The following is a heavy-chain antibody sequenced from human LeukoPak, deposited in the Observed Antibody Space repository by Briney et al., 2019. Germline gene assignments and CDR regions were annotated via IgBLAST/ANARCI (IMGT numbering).Heavy chain of an antibody. CDR3: AKMTGYFDSSAYIDY. J-gene: IGHJ4*02. CDR1: GFTFSNYG. Sequence: GGTLRLSCEASGFTFSNYGMSWVRQAPGKGLEWVSVISGSGANTYYADSVKGRFTISRDNSKNTLYLQVDSLRAEDTAVYYCAKMTGYFDSSAYIDYWGQGTLVTVSS. CDR2: ISGSGANT. D-gene: IGHD3-22*01. V-gene: IGHV3-23*01.